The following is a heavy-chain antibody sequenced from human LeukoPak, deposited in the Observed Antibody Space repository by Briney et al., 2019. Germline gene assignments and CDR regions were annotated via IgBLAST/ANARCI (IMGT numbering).Heavy chain of an antibody. D-gene: IGHD6-13*01. Sequence: GGSLRLSCAASAFTFSRFAMSWVRQAPGKELKWVSTISSSGGSTYYADSVKGRFTISRDNSKNTLYLQMNSLRAEDTAVYYCAKSPHGSWWYYFDYWGQGTLVTVSS. CDR2: ISSSGGST. J-gene: IGHJ4*02. CDR3: AKSPHGSWWYYFDY. V-gene: IGHV3-23*01. CDR1: AFTFSRFA.